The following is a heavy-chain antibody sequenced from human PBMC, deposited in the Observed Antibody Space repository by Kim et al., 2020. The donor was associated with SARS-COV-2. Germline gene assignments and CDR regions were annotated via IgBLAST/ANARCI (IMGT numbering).Heavy chain of an antibody. D-gene: IGHD6-13*01. J-gene: IGHJ6*02. V-gene: IGHV3-64D*06. CDR3: VKPDHSSSWYGGYYYYGMDV. CDR2: ISSNGGST. Sequence: GGSLRLSCSASGFTFSSYAMHWVRQAPGKGLEYVSAISSNGGSTYYADSVKGRFTISRDNSKNTLYLQMSSLRAEDTAVYYCVKPDHSSSWYGGYYYYGMDVWGQGTTVTVSS. CDR1: GFTFSSYA.